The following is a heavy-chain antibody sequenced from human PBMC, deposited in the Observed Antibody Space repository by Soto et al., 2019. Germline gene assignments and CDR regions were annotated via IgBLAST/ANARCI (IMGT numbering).Heavy chain of an antibody. D-gene: IGHD3-16*02. J-gene: IGHJ3*02. CDR2: ISAYNGNT. Sequence: GASVKVSCKASGYTFTSYGISWVRQSPGQGLERMGWISAYNGNTNYSQKLQGRVTITRDTSASTAYMELSSLRSEDTAVYYCARVFYDYIWGSYRSGAFDIWGQGTMVTVSS. CDR1: GYTFTSYG. V-gene: IGHV1-18*01. CDR3: ARVFYDYIWGSYRSGAFDI.